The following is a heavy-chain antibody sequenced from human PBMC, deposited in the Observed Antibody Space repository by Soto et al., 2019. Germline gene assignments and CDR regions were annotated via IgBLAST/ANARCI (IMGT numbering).Heavy chain of an antibody. V-gene: IGHV4-34*01. CDR1: GGSFSGYS. J-gene: IGHJ4*02. Sequence: SETLSLTCAVYGGSFSGYSWTWIRQPPGKGLEWIGEINHTGDINRSGSTNYNPSLKSRVTISIDTSLNQFSLKPTSVTAADTAVYYCARGGSPTSRPGIIVLMAFNYWGQVMLVTVSS. CDR3: ARGGSPTSRPGIIVLMAFNY. D-gene: IGHD2-8*01. CDR2: INHTGDINRSGST.